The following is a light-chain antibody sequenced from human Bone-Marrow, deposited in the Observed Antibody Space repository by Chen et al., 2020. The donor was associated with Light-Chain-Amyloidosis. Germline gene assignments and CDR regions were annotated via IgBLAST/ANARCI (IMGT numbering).Light chain of an antibody. CDR1: DLPTKY. Sequence: SSELTQPPSASVSPGQTASITCSGDDLPTKYAYWYQQKPGQAPVLVIHRDTERPSGISERFSGSSSGTTATLTISGVQAEDEADYHCQSADSSGTYEVIFGGGTKLTVL. CDR2: RDT. V-gene: IGLV3-25*03. J-gene: IGLJ2*01. CDR3: QSADSSGTYEVI.